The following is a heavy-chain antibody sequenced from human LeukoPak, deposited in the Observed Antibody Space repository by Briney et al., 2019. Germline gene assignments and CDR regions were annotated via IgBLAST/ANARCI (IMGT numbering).Heavy chain of an antibody. V-gene: IGHV4-59*01. J-gene: IGHJ4*02. CDR3: ARGGPTVTAYSSFDY. CDR2: IYYSGST. D-gene: IGHD2-21*02. CDR1: GGSISSYY. Sequence: PSETLSLTCTVSGGSISSYYWYWIRQPPGMGLEWIGYIYYSGSTNYNPSLESRVTISVDTSKNQFSLKLSSVTAADTAVYYCARGGPTVTAYSSFDYWGPGTLVAVSS.